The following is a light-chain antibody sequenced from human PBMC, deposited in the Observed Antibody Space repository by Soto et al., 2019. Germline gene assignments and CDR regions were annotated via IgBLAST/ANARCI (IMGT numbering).Light chain of an antibody. CDR3: NSYAGSNHFV. J-gene: IGLJ1*01. CDR2: EVS. Sequence: QSVLTQPPSASGSPGQSVTISCTGTSSDVGGYSYVSWYQQHPGKAPKLMIYEVSKRPSGVPDRFSGSKSGNTASLTVSGLQAEDEADYYCNSYAGSNHFVFGTGTKVTV. V-gene: IGLV2-8*01. CDR1: SSDVGGYSY.